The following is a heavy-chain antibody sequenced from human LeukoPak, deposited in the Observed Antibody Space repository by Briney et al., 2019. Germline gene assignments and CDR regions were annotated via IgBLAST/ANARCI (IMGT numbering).Heavy chain of an antibody. CDR2: IFYSGST. V-gene: IGHV4-59*12. CDR1: GGSISSYY. D-gene: IGHD6-19*01. J-gene: IGHJ4*02. CDR3: ARDPLIAVAGHFDY. Sequence: SETLSLTCTVSGGSISSYYWSWIRQPPGKGLEWIGNIFYSGSTYYSPSLRSRVTISLDTSRNQFSLKLNSVTAADTAVHYRARDPLIAVAGHFDYWGQGTLVTVSS.